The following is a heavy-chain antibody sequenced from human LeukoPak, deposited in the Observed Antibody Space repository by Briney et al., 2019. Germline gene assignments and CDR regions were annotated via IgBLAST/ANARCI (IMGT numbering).Heavy chain of an antibody. CDR1: GLNFDNYA. Sequence: PGGSLRLSCTASGLNFDNYAMSWIRQAPGKGLEWVGYIRSKGYGGVAEYGTSVRGRSIISRDDSKSIAYLQMNSLKTEDTGVYYCAAASGFDFWGRGTLVTVSS. CDR3: AAASGFDF. CDR2: IRSKGYGGVA. J-gene: IGHJ4*02. D-gene: IGHD6-25*01. V-gene: IGHV3-49*03.